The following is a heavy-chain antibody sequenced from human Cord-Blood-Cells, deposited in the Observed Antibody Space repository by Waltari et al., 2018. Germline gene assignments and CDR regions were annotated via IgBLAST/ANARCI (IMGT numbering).Heavy chain of an antibody. V-gene: IGHV3-73*02. CDR2: IRSKANSYAT. CDR3: TRPSYDSRPRFQH. CDR1: GFTFSGSA. D-gene: IGHD3-3*01. J-gene: IGHJ1*01. Sequence: EVQLVESGGGLVQPGGSLKLSCAASGFTFSGSAMHWVRQASGKGLEWVGRIRSKANSYATAYAASVKGMFTISRDDSKNTAYLQMNSLKTEDTAVYYCTRPSYDSRPRFQHWGQGTLVTVSS.